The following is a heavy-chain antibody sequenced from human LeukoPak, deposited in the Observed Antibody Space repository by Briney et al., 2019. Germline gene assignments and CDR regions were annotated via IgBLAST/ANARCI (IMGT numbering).Heavy chain of an antibody. V-gene: IGHV4-30-4*02. J-gene: IGHJ4*02. CDR2: IYYSGST. Sequence: SETLSLTCTVSGGSISSGDYYWSWIRQPPGKGLEWIGYIYYSGSTYYNPSLKSRVTISVDTSKNQFSLKLSSVTAADTAVYYCAKYVWGSYPTFEDYWGQGTLVTVSS. CDR1: GGSISSGDYY. D-gene: IGHD3-16*02. CDR3: AKYVWGSYPTFEDY.